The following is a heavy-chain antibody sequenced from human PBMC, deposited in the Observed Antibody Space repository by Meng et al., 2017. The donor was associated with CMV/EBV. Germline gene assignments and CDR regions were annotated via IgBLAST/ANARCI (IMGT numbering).Heavy chain of an antibody. V-gene: IGHV4-34*01. CDR2: INHSGST. CDR3: ASARAARYRYYYYYGMDV. D-gene: IGHD6-6*01. J-gene: IGHJ6*02. CDR1: GGSFSGYY. Sequence: SETLSLTCAVYGGSFSGYYWSWIRQPPGKGLEWIGEINHSGSTNYNPSLKSRVTISVDTSKNQFSLKLSYVTAADTAVYYCASARAARYRYYYYYGMDVWGQGTTVTVSS.